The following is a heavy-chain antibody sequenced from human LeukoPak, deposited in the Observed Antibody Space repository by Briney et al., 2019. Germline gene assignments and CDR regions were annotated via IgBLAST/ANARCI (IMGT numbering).Heavy chain of an antibody. D-gene: IGHD3-22*01. CDR1: GYTFTGYY. Sequence: ASVKVSCKASGYTFTGYYMHWVRQATGQGLEWMGWMNPSSGNTGYAQKFQGRVTMTRNTSISTAYMELSSLRSEDTAVYYCARARYYDSSGYYLDAFDIWGQGTMVTVSS. CDR2: MNPSSGNT. CDR3: ARARYYDSSGYYLDAFDI. V-gene: IGHV1-8*02. J-gene: IGHJ3*02.